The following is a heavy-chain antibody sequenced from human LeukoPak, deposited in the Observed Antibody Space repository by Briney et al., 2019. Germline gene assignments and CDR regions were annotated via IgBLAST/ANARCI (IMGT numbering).Heavy chain of an antibody. J-gene: IGHJ4*02. CDR3: AKGRSGWYEGLDY. CDR1: GFTFSTYA. Sequence: GGSLRLSCTASGFTFSTYAMTWVRQAPGKGLEWVSVISHGGDSAWYADSVKGRFTISRDNSKSTLFLQMNSLRADDTAIYYCAKGRSGWYEGLDYWGQGILATVSS. D-gene: IGHD6-19*01. CDR2: ISHGGDSA. V-gene: IGHV3-23*01.